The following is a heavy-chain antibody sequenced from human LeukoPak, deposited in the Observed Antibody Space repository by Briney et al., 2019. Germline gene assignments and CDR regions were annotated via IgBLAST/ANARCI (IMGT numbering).Heavy chain of an antibody. J-gene: IGHJ4*02. CDR1: GGSMTSYY. D-gene: IGHD6-13*01. V-gene: IGHV4-39*02. CDR2: IYYSGST. CDR3: ARERIVYSSSWGFDY. Sequence: SETLSLTCTVSGGSMTSYYWGWIRQPPGKGLEWIGSIYYSGSTYYNPSLKSRVTISVDTSKNQFSLKLSSVTAADTAVYYCARERIVYSSSWGFDYWGQGTLVTVSS.